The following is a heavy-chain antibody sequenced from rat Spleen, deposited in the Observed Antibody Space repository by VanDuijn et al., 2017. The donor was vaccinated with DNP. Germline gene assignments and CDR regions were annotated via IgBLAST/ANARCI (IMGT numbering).Heavy chain of an antibody. J-gene: IGHJ2*01. Sequence: EVQLQESGPGLVKPSQSLSLTCSVTGYSITSNYWAWIRKFPGNKMEWMGYISYSGSTSYNPSLKSRISITRDTSKNQFFLQLNSVITEDTATYYCARSSSILDYFDYWGQGVMVTVSS. D-gene: IGHD1-6*01. CDR2: ISYSGST. V-gene: IGHV3-1*01. CDR3: ARSSSILDYFDY. CDR1: GYSITSNY.